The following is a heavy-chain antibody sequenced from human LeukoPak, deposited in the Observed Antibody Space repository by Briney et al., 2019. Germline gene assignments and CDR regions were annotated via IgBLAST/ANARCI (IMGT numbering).Heavy chain of an antibody. V-gene: IGHV3-23*01. CDR2: ISGSGGST. CDR1: GFTFSSYA. Sequence: GGSLRLSCAASGFTFSSYAMSWVRQAPGKGLEWVSAISGSGGSTYYADSVKGRFTISRDNSKNRLYLQMNSLRAEDTAVYYCAKFVDYYGSGSYYSYWGQGTLVTVSS. CDR3: AKFVDYYGSGSYYSY. J-gene: IGHJ4*02. D-gene: IGHD3-10*01.